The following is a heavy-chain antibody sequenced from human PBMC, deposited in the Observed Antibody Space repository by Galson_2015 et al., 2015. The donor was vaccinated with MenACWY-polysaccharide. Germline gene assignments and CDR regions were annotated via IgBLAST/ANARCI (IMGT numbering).Heavy chain of an antibody. V-gene: IGHV5-51*03. CDR1: GYTFPSYW. J-gene: IGHJ6*03. Sequence: QSGAEVKKPGETLKISCEGSGYTFPSYWIAWVRQMPGKGLEWMGFIYPGDSETRYSPSFQGQVTISADKSISTAYLQWSSLKASDTAMYHCARAAAESVYYMDVWGKGTTVTVS. CDR2: IYPGDSET. CDR3: ARAAAESVYYMDV. D-gene: IGHD6-13*01.